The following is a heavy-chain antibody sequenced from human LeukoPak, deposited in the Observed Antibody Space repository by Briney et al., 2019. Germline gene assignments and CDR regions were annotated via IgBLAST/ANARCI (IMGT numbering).Heavy chain of an antibody. J-gene: IGHJ4*02. Sequence: SETLSLTCTVSSGSIGTSNYYWGWVRQPPGKALEWIGNIFYSGSTYYSPSLKSRVTISVDTSKNQFSLKLSSVSAADTAVYYCARGRTRYYYGSGSYYRLPFDYWGQGTLVTVSS. CDR3: ARGRTRYYYGSGSYYRLPFDY. CDR2: IFYSGST. CDR1: SGSIGTSNYY. V-gene: IGHV4-39*07. D-gene: IGHD3-10*01.